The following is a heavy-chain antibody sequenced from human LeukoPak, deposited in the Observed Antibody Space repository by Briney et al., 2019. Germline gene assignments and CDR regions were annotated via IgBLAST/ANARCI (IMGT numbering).Heavy chain of an antibody. Sequence: GGSLRLSCAASGFTFSSYWMSWVRQAPGKGLEWVANINQDGSEKYYVDSVKGRFTISRDNAKNSLYLQMNSLRAEDTAVYYCARTRDGYNTNWFDPWGQGTLVTVSS. CDR2: INQDGSEK. D-gene: IGHD5-24*01. CDR3: ARTRDGYNTNWFDP. J-gene: IGHJ5*02. CDR1: GFTFSSYW. V-gene: IGHV3-7*01.